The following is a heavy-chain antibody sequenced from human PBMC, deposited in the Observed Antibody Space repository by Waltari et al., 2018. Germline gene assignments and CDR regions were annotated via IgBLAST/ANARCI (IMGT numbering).Heavy chain of an antibody. D-gene: IGHD3-16*02. CDR3: AIPVKRWQGAFDI. CDR1: GFTFSSYG. CDR2: IWYDGSNK. Sequence: QVQLVESGGGVVQPGRSLRLSCAASGFTFSSYGMHWVPQAPGKGLEWVAVIWYDGSNKYYADSVKGRFTISRDNSKNTLYLQMNSLRAEDTAMYYCAIPVKRWQGAFDIWGQGTMVTVSS. V-gene: IGHV3-33*08. J-gene: IGHJ3*02.